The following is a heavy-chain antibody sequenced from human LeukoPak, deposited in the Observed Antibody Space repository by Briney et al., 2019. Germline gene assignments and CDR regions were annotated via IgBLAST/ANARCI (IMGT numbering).Heavy chain of an antibody. CDR3: ARALRTVTPWARSYYFDY. J-gene: IGHJ4*02. V-gene: IGHV1-69*13. Sequence: GASVKVSCKASGGTFSSYAISRVRQAPGQGLEWMGGIIPIFGTANYAQKFQGRVTITADESTSTAYMELSSLRSEDTAVYYCARALRTVTPWARSYYFDYWGQGTLVTVSS. D-gene: IGHD4-17*01. CDR2: IIPIFGTA. CDR1: GGTFSSYA.